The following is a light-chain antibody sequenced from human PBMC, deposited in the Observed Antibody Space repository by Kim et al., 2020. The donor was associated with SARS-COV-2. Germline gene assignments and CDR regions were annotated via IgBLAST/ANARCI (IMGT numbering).Light chain of an antibody. CDR2: ATS. J-gene: IGKJ5*01. V-gene: IGKV1-6*01. Sequence: ASVGDRVTITCRASQVIGNDLGWYQPRQGKAPNLLIYATSTLQGGVPSRFSGSGSGTNFTLTISSLQPEDFATYYCLQDYKYPLTFGQGTRLEI. CDR3: LQDYKYPLT. CDR1: QVIGND.